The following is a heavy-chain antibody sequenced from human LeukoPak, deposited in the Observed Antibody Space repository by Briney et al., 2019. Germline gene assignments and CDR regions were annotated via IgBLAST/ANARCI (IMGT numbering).Heavy chain of an antibody. V-gene: IGHV1-69*13. CDR1: GGTFSSYA. D-gene: IGHD6-13*01. CDR2: IIPIFGTA. CDR3: ASMYSSSWYGFDY. Sequence: SVKVSCKASGGTFSSYAISWVRQAPGQGLEWMGGIIPIFGTANYAQKFQGRVTITADESTSTAYMELSSLRSEDRAVYYCASMYSSSWYGFDYWGQGALVSVSS. J-gene: IGHJ4*02.